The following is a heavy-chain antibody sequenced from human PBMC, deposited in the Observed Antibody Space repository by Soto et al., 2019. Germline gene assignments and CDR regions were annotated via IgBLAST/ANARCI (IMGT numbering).Heavy chain of an antibody. CDR3: ARDLRADSYYYYGMDV. CDR1: GFTFSSYG. CDR2: IWYDGSNK. D-gene: IGHD3-10*01. J-gene: IGHJ6*02. Sequence: PGGSLRLSCAASGFTFSSYGMHWVRQAPGKGLEWVAVIWYDGSNKYYADSVKGRFTISRDNSKNTLYLQMNSLRAEDTAVYYCARDLRADSYYYYGMDVWGQGTTVTVSS. V-gene: IGHV3-33*01.